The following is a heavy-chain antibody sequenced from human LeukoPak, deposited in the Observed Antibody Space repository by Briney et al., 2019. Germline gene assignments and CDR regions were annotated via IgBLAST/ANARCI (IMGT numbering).Heavy chain of an antibody. CDR2: ISYDGSNK. CDR3: AKDSSADY. V-gene: IGHV3-30*18. J-gene: IGHJ4*02. Sequence: GGSLRLSCAASGFTFSSYGMHWVRQAPGKGLEWVAVISYDGSNKYYADSVKGRFTISRDNSKNTLYLQMNSLRAEDAAVYYCAKDSSADYWGQGTLVTVSS. CDR1: GFTFSSYG.